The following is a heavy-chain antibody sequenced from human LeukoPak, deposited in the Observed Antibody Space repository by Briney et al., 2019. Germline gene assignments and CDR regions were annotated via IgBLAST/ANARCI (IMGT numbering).Heavy chain of an antibody. CDR1: GLTFSSYS. D-gene: IGHD3-3*01. V-gene: IGHV3-48*01. Sequence: GGSLRLSCAASGLTFSSYSMNWVRQAPGKGLEWVSCISSSSSTIYYADSVKGRFTISRDNAKNSLYLQMNSLRAEDTAVYYCASLNVLRFLEWLSPPGVWGKGTTVTVSS. J-gene: IGHJ6*04. CDR3: ASLNVLRFLEWLSPPGV. CDR2: ISSSSSTI.